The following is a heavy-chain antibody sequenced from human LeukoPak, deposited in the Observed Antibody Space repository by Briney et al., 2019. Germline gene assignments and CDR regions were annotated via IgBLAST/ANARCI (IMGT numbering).Heavy chain of an antibody. V-gene: IGHV3-74*01. J-gene: IGHJ4*02. CDR1: GFTFSNYW. D-gene: IGHD1-26*01. CDR3: ATGRGSYPKSFDY. Sequence: GGSLRLSCAASGFTFSNYWMHWVRHTPGEGLVCVSLIKGDGSSTTYADSVKGRFTISRDNAKNTVYLQMNSLRAEDTAVYYCATGRGSYPKSFDYWGQGTLVTVSS. CDR2: IKGDGSST.